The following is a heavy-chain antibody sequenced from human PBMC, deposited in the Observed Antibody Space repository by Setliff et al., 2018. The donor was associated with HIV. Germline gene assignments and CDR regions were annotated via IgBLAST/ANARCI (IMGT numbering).Heavy chain of an antibody. CDR2: IIPYLRSP. J-gene: IGHJ4*02. D-gene: IGHD2-21*01. V-gene: IGHV1-69*13. CDR3: ARDVSAEMYSTRLDY. Sequence: SVKVSCKVSGNMSSSYVFSWVRQAPGQGLEWVGGIIPYLRSPNYAQKFQGRVTITADESTSTVYMELSGLTSDDTAIYYCARDVSAEMYSTRLDYWGQGTLVTVS. CDR1: GNMSSSYV.